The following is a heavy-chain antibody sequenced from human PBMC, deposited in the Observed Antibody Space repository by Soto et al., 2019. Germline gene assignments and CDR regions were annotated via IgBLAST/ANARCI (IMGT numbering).Heavy chain of an antibody. D-gene: IGHD1-26*01. J-gene: IGHJ5*02. CDR2: IYHSGST. V-gene: IGHV4-34*01. CDR3: AGGVVAGESINWCDP. Sequence: SETLALTCAVYGGSFCGYYWSWIRQPPGKGLEWIGYIYHSGSTYYNPSLKSRVTISVDRSKNQFSLKLSSVTAADTAVYYCAGGVVAGESINWCDPWGQGTLVTVS. CDR1: GGSFCGYY.